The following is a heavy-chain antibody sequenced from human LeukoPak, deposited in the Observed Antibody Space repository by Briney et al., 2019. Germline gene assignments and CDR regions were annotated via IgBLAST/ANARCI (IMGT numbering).Heavy chain of an antibody. CDR1: GFSLSTSGMC. CDR2: IDWDDDK. D-gene: IGHD3-16*02. CDR3: ARSTYDYVWGSYRLDY. V-gene: IGHV2-70*11. J-gene: IGHJ4*02. Sequence: SGPALVKPTQTLTLTCTFSGFSLSTSGMCVSWIRQPPGKALEWLARIDWDDDKYYSTSLKTRLTISKDTSKNQVVLTMTNVDPVDTATYYCARSTYDYVWGSYRLDYWGQGTLVTVSS.